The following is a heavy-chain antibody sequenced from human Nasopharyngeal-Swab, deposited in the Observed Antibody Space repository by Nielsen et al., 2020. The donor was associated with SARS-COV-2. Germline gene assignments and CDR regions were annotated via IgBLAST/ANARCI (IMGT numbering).Heavy chain of an antibody. CDR3: ARSKHSGSYYYGMDV. CDR2: ISSSSSYI. V-gene: IGHV3-21*01. Sequence: GESLKISCAASGFTFSSYSMNWVRQAPGKGLEWVSSISSSSSYIYYADSVKGRFTISRDNAKNSLYLQMNSLRAKDTAVYYCARSKHSGSYYYGMDVWGQGTTVTVSS. J-gene: IGHJ6*02. CDR1: GFTFSSYS. D-gene: IGHD1-26*01.